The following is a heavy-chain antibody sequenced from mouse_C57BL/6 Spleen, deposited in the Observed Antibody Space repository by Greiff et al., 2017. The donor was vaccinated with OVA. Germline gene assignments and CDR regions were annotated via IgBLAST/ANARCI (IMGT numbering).Heavy chain of an antibody. CDR2: INYDGSST. Sequence: EVKLVESEGGLVQPGSSMKLSCTASGFTFSDYYMAWVRQVPEKGLEWVANINYDGSSTYYLDSLKSRFIISRDNAKNILYLQMSSLKSEDTATYYCARSYDYGGFAYWGQGTLVTVSA. CDR1: GFTFSDYY. CDR3: ARSYDYGGFAY. J-gene: IGHJ3*01. D-gene: IGHD2-4*01. V-gene: IGHV5-16*01.